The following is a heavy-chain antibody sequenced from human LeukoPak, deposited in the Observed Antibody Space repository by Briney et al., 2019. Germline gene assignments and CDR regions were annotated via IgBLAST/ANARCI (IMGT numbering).Heavy chain of an antibody. V-gene: IGHV3-15*01. CDR2: IKSKANGETT. J-gene: IGHJ4*02. Sequence: KAGGSLRLSCVASGFTFNNAWMSWVRQAPGKGLEWVGRIKSKANGETTDYAAPVKGRLTVSRDDSKSTLFLQMNSLNNEDTAVYYCAADVPEVLSQIDYWGQGALVTVSS. CDR1: GFTFNNAW. D-gene: IGHD5/OR15-5a*01. CDR3: AADVPEVLSQIDY.